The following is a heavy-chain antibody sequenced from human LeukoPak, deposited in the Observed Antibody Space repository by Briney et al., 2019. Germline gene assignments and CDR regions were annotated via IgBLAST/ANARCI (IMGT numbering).Heavy chain of an antibody. CDR3: ARRSYGMDV. CDR2: ISIPSSTI. CDR1: GFTFSAYG. V-gene: IGHV3-48*02. Sequence: GGCLRLSCAASGFTFSAYGINWVRQAPGKGLEWVSYISIPSSTIHYADAVKGRFTISRDNAKNSLYLQMNSLRDEDTAVYYCARRSYGMDVWGQGTTVTVSS. J-gene: IGHJ6*02.